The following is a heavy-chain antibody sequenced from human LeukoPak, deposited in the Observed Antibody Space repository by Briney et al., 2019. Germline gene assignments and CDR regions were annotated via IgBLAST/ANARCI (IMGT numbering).Heavy chain of an antibody. CDR1: GFTVSSNY. Sequence: GGSLRLSCAASGFTVSSNYMSWVRQARGKGLEWVSVIYSGGSTFYADSVKGRFTISRDNSKNTLYLQMNSLRAEDTAVYYCARRAGDYSHPYDYWGQGILVTVSS. CDR2: IYSGGST. V-gene: IGHV3-53*01. J-gene: IGHJ4*02. CDR3: ARRAGDYSHPYDY. D-gene: IGHD3-22*01.